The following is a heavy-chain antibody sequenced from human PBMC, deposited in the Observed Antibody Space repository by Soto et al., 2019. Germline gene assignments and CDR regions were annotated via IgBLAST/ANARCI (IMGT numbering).Heavy chain of an antibody. D-gene: IGHD3-9*01. V-gene: IGHV4-30-4*01. CDR1: GGSISSGDYY. Sequence: QVQLQESGPGLVKPSQTLSLTCTVSGGSISSGDYYWRWIRQPPGKGLEWIGYIYYSGNTYYNPSLQSRVTISVDTSKNQFYLKLRAVTASDSAVYYCASYLTEGVGQGFINYFDYWGQGTLVTVSS. CDR2: IYYSGNT. J-gene: IGHJ4*02. CDR3: ASYLTEGVGQGFINYFDY.